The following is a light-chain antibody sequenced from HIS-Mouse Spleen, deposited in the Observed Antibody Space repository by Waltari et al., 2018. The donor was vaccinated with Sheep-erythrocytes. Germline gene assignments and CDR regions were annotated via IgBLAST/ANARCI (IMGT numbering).Light chain of an antibody. CDR3: CSYAGSYTVV. CDR1: SSDVGGYNH. Sequence: QSALTQPRSVSGSPGQSVTISCTGTSSDVGGYNHVSWYQQHPGKAPKPMIYEVSKRPSGVPDRFSGSKSGNTASLTISGLQAEDEADYYCCSYAGSYTVVFGGGTKLTVL. V-gene: IGLV2-11*01. CDR2: EVS. J-gene: IGLJ2*01.